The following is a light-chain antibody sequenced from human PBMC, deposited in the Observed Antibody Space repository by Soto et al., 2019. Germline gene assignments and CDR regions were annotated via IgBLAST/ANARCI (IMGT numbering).Light chain of an antibody. J-gene: IGKJ2*01. V-gene: IGKV1-5*03. CDR1: HSISTY. CDR2: KAS. Sequence: DIQMTQSPSTLSASVGDRIIITCRASHSISTYLAWYQQKPGKAPRLLIHKASILESGVPSRFSGSGSGTEFTLTISNLQPDDFATYYCQQYNSYSMKTFGQGTNLEI. CDR3: QQYNSYSMKT.